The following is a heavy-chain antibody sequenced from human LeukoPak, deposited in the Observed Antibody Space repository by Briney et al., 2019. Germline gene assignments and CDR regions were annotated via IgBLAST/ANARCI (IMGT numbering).Heavy chain of an antibody. CDR1: GYTFTGYY. V-gene: IGHV1-2*02. Sequence: ASVKVSCKASGYTFTGYYMHWVRQAPGQGLEWMGWINPNSGGTNYAQKFQGRVTTTRDASISTAYMELSRLRSDDTAVYYCARVSNQYYYDSSGYYYDDAFDIWGQGTMVTVSS. D-gene: IGHD3-22*01. CDR2: INPNSGGT. CDR3: ARVSNQYYYDSSGYYYDDAFDI. J-gene: IGHJ3*02.